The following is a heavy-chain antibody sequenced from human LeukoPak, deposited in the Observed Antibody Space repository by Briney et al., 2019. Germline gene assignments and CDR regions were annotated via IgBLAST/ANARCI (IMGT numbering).Heavy chain of an antibody. CDR1: GYSFTNYW. CDR2: FSPGGSDS. J-gene: IGHJ4*02. D-gene: IGHD6-19*01. V-gene: IGHV5-51*01. Sequence: GESLKICCQGSGYSFTNYWIGWVRQMPGKDLEWMGIFSPGGSDSRYSPSFRGQVTISADKSISTVYLQWSSLKASDTAMYYCARLASAWNFDYWGQGTLVTVSS. CDR3: ARLASAWNFDY.